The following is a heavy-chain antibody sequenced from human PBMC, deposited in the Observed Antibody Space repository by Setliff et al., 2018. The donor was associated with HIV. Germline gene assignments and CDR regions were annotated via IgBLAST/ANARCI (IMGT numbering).Heavy chain of an antibody. V-gene: IGHV3-66*02. Sequence: GGSLRLSCEASGFSVTDNYMGWVRQAPGKGLEWVALMYKGGETYYADFVKGRLTIARDNSKNTVSLQMTNLGTGDTAVYYCAKRPGYGYPFHIWGQGTMVTVSS. CDR3: AKRPGYGYPFHI. CDR2: MYKGGET. CDR1: GFSVTDNY. J-gene: IGHJ3*02. D-gene: IGHD5-18*01.